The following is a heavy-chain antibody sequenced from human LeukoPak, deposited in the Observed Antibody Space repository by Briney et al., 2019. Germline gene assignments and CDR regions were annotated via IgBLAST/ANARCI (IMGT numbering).Heavy chain of an antibody. CDR2: ISSSGGST. V-gene: IGHV3-23*01. Sequence: PGGSLRLSCAASGFTFSNFAMSWVRQAPGKGLEWVSTISSSGGSTHYVDSVKGRFTISRDNSKNTLYLQMNSLRAEDTAVYYCARGSPTDAFDIWGQGTMVTVSS. CDR1: GFTFSNFA. CDR3: ARGSPTDAFDI. J-gene: IGHJ3*02.